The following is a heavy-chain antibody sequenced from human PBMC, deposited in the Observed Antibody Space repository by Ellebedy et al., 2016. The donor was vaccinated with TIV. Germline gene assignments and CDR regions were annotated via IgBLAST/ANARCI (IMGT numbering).Heavy chain of an antibody. CDR2: IKTDGSEK. Sequence: GGSLRLXCAASGFTFSNYWMTWVRQAPGKGLEWVANIKTDGSEKNYADSVKGRFAIFRDNAEHTVSLQMNNLRVEDTALYYCSRDVGDAVSDIWYDALDIWGHGTRVTVSS. CDR1: GFTFSNYW. J-gene: IGHJ3*02. V-gene: IGHV3-7*01. D-gene: IGHD6-13*01. CDR3: SRDVGDAVSDIWYDALDI.